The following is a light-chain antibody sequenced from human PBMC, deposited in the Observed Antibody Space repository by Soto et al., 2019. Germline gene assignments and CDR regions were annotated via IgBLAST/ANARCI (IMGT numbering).Light chain of an antibody. CDR3: QHYCSAPPYT. J-gene: IGKJ2*01. CDR2: AAS. CDR1: QSVINNH. V-gene: IGKV3-20*01. Sequence: ETVLTQSPGTLSLSPGERATLSCRASQSVINNHLAWYQQKPGQAPRLVIYAASRRAAGIPDRFSGSGSGTEFILTVSRLEPEDFAVFYCQHYCSAPPYTCGQGTKVEIK.